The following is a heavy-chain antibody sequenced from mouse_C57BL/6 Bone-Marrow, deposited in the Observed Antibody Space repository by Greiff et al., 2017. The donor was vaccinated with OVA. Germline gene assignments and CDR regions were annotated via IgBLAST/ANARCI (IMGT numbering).Heavy chain of an antibody. CDR3: ARRGTFDY. CDR1: GYTFTSTW. CDR2: IDPKSGGT. V-gene: IGHV1-72*01. Sequence: QVQLQQPGAELVKPGASVKLSCKASGYTFTSTWMHWVKKRPGRGLEWIGRIDPKSGGTKYNEKFKRKATLTVDKPSSAAYMQLSSLTSEDSAVYYCARRGTFDYWGQGTTLTVSS. D-gene: IGHD3-3*01. J-gene: IGHJ2*01.